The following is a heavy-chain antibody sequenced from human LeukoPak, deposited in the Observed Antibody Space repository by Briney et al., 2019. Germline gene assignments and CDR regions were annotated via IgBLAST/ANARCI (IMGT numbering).Heavy chain of an antibody. D-gene: IGHD3-10*01. CDR3: ARHFEFGETSGSDY. J-gene: IGHJ4*02. V-gene: IGHV4-39*01. CDR1: GGSITSSSYY. Sequence: PAVTLSLTCTVSGGSITSSSYYWGWIRQPPGKGLEWIESIYYSGSTYFNPSLKSRVTISVDTSKKQFSLRLNSVTAADTAMYYCARHFEFGETSGSDYWGQGTLVTASS. CDR2: IYYSGST.